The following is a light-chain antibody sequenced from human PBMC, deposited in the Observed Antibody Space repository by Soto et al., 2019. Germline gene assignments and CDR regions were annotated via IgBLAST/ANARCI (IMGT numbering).Light chain of an antibody. Sequence: SYELTQPPSVSVSPGQTARITCSGDALPKQYAYWYQQKAGQAPVLLIYKDSERPSGIPERFSGSSSGTTVTLTISGVQAEDEADYYCQSTDSSGTYVFGTGTKVTVL. J-gene: IGLJ1*01. V-gene: IGLV3-25*02. CDR2: KDS. CDR1: ALPKQY. CDR3: QSTDSSGTYV.